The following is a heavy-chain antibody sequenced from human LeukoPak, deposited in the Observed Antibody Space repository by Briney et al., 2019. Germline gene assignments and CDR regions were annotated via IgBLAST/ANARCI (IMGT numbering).Heavy chain of an antibody. CDR2: IYHSGST. CDR3: ARDPQVRAVDFYYYYYGMDV. Sequence: KSSETLSLTCAVSGGSISGSNWWSWVRQPPGKGLEWIGEIYHSGSTNYNPSLKSRVTISVDKSKNQFSLKLSSVTAADTAVYYCARDPQVRAVDFYYYYYGMDVWGQGTTVTVSS. V-gene: IGHV4-4*02. D-gene: IGHD6-19*01. CDR1: GGSISGSNW. J-gene: IGHJ6*02.